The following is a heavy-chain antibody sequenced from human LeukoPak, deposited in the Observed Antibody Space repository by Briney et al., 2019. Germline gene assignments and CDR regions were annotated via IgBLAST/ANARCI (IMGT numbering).Heavy chain of an antibody. Sequence: PGGSLRLSCAASGFTFSSYAMSWVRQAPGKGLEWVSAISGSCGSTYYADSVKGRFTISRDNSKKTLYLQMNSLRAEDTAVYYCAKVGIAAAARRRLHLYFDYWRQGTLVTVSS. CDR2: ISGSCGST. CDR1: GFTFSSYA. D-gene: IGHD6-13*01. J-gene: IGHJ4*02. V-gene: IGHV3-23*01. CDR3: AKVGIAAAARRRLHLYFDY.